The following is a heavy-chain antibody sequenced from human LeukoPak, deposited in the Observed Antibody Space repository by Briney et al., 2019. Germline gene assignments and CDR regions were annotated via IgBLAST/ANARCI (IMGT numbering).Heavy chain of an antibody. V-gene: IGHV5-51*01. CDR3: ARQVYRYFDY. CDR1: GYSFTNYW. D-gene: IGHD4-11*01. Sequence: GESLKISCKGSGYSFTNYWIAWVRQMPGKGLEWMGIIYPGDSDTRYGPSFQGQVTISADKSISTAYLQWSSLKASDTAMYYCARQVYRYFDYWGHGTLVTVSS. CDR2: IYPGDSDT. J-gene: IGHJ4*01.